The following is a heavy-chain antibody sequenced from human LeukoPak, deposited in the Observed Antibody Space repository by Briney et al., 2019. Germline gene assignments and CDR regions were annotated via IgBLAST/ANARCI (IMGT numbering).Heavy chain of an antibody. Sequence: SETLSLTCAVSGYSISSGYYWGWIRQPPGKGLEWIGSIYHSGSTYCNPSLKSRVTISVDTSKNQFSLKLSSVTAADTAVYYCPRKGLSRYYFDYWGQGTLVTVSS. CDR1: GYSISSGYY. V-gene: IGHV4-38-2*01. CDR3: PRKGLSRYYFDY. D-gene: IGHD3-16*02. J-gene: IGHJ4*02. CDR2: IYHSGST.